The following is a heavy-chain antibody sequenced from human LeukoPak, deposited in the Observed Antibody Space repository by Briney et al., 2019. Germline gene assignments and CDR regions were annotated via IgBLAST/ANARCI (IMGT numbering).Heavy chain of an antibody. J-gene: IGHJ1*01. CDR1: GYTFTSYD. CDR2: INGGNGNT. Sequence: GASVKVSCKTSGYTFTSYDMRWVRQAPGQSLEWMGWINGGNGNTKYSEKFQGRVTIIRDTSASTAYMELSSLRSEDTAVYYCARVPLHDDSGHYYPHWGQGTLVTVSS. V-gene: IGHV1-3*01. D-gene: IGHD3-22*01. CDR3: ARVPLHDDSGHYYPH.